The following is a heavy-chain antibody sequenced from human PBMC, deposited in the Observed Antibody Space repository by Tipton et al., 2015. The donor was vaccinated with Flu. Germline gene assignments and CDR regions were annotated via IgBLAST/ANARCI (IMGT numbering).Heavy chain of an antibody. Sequence: SLRLSCAVSGFTFSAYWMSWFRQGPGKGLEWVANTKQDGSETYYVDSVKGRFTISRDNAKNSLYLQMNSLRAEDTAVYYCARDASGPRGRSYCMDVCGKATTVTVSS. J-gene: IGHJ6*03. CDR3: ARDASGPRGRSYCMDV. CDR1: GFTFSAYW. V-gene: IGHV3-7*01. CDR2: TKQDGSET. D-gene: IGHD3-16*02.